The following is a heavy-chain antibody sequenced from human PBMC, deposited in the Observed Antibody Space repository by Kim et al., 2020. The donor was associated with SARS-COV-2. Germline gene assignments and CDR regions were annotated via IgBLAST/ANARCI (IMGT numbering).Heavy chain of an antibody. Sequence: GGSLRLSCAASGFTFSDYYMSWIRQAPGKGLEWVSYISSSSSYTNYADSVKGRFTISRDNAKNSLYLQMNSLRAEDTAVYYCARDPLIQLWYNTGPKTPYYFDYGGQGTLVTVSS. CDR2: ISSSSSYT. V-gene: IGHV3-11*05. J-gene: IGHJ4*02. CDR1: GFTFSDYY. CDR3: ARDPLIQLWYNTGPKTPYYFDY. D-gene: IGHD5-18*01.